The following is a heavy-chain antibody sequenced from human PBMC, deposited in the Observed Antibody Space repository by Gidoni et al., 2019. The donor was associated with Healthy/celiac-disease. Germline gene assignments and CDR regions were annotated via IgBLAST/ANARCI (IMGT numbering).Heavy chain of an antibody. CDR1: GDSVSSNSAA. D-gene: IGHD2-2*01. J-gene: IGHJ6*02. CDR3: ARDHIVVVPAAGGYYYYGMDV. Sequence: QVQLQQSGPGLVKPSQTLSLTCAISGDSVSSNSAAWNWIRQSPSRGLEWLGRTYYRSKWYNDYAVSVKSRITINPDTSKNHFSLQLNSVTPEDTAVYYCARDHIVVVPAAGGYYYYGMDVWGQGTTVTVSS. V-gene: IGHV6-1*01. CDR2: TYYRSKWYN.